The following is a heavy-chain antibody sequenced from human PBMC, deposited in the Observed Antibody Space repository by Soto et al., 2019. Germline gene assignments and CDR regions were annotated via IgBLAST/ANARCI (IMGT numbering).Heavy chain of an antibody. D-gene: IGHD5-12*01. CDR3: AKRSGFDSGLFDY. Sequence: EVQLLDSGGGLVQPGGSLRLSCAVSGLTFTKYAMSWVRQAPGKRLEWVSAISGSGSATHYADSVKGRFTISRDNSKNTLSLQMNSLRVEDTAMYFCAKRSGFDSGLFDYWGQGTLVTVSS. J-gene: IGHJ4*02. CDR2: ISGSGSAT. V-gene: IGHV3-23*01. CDR1: GLTFTKYA.